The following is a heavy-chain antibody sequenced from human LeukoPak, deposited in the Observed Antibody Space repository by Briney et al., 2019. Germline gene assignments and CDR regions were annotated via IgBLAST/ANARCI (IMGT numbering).Heavy chain of an antibody. J-gene: IGHJ5*02. Sequence: KPSETLSLTCTVSGGSISSSSYYWGWIRQPPGKGLEWIGSIYYSGSTYYNPSLKSRVTISVDTSKNQFSLKLSSVTAADTAVYYCARRVLRFSFDPWGQGTLVTVSS. CDR3: ARRVLRFSFDP. D-gene: IGHD3-3*01. V-gene: IGHV4-39*01. CDR2: IYYSGST. CDR1: GGSISSSSYY.